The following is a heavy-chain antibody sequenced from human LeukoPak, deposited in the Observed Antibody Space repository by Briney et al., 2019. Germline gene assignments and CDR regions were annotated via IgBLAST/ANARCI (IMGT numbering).Heavy chain of an antibody. D-gene: IGHD6-6*01. CDR2: ISGSSSHI. J-gene: IGHJ4*02. CDR3: ASLSLGHY. V-gene: IGHV3-11*06. Sequence: PGGSLRLSCVVSGFSFSDYYMNWIRQAPGKGLEWLSYISGSSSHILYADSVKGRFTISRDNAKNSLYLQMNTLRAEDTAVYYCASLSLGHYWGQGTLVTVSS. CDR1: GFSFSDYY.